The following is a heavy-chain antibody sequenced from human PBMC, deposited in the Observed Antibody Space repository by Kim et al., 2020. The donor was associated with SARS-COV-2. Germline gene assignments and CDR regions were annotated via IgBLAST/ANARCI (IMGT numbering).Heavy chain of an antibody. J-gene: IGHJ4*02. V-gene: IGHV3-49*03. Sequence: GGSLRLSCTTSGFTFYDYALSWFRQAPGKGLEWVAFITSSSYGATTHYAESVEGRSTISRDDSRSIAHLQMNSRQADDTAVYHCSRALGVVVGTWYFDFWGQGTLVTVSS. CDR1: GFTFYDYA. CDR3: SRALGVVVGTWYFDF. D-gene: IGHD2-21*01. CDR2: ITSSSYGATT.